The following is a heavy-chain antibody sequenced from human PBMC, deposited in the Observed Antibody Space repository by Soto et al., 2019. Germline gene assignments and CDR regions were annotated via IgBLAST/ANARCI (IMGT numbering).Heavy chain of an antibody. Sequence: QVQLVQSGAAVRKPGSSVKVYCKASGCTFTKYAITWVRQAPRQGLEWMGGIVPLPGTTNYAPKFRGRVTISADESTSTAYLELSSMRSEDTPVYSCASGVAGRGRSTGWPYYAFDVWCQGTMVIVSS. J-gene: IGHJ3*01. CDR2: IVPLPGTT. V-gene: IGHV1-69*01. D-gene: IGHD2-8*02. CDR3: ASGVAGRGRSTGWPYYAFDV. CDR1: GCTFTKYA.